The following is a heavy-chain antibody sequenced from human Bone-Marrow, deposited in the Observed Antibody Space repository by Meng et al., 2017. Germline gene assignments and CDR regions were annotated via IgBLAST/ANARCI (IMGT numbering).Heavy chain of an antibody. Sequence: GESLKISCAASGLTFSSYAMHWVRQAPGKGLEWGAVISYDGSNKYYADSVKGRFTISRDNSKNTLYLQMNSLGAEDTAVYYCAREANSDIVVVPAAPPLDYWGQGTLVTVSS. D-gene: IGHD2-2*01. CDR2: ISYDGSNK. V-gene: IGHV3-30*04. CDR3: AREANSDIVVVPAAPPLDY. J-gene: IGHJ4*02. CDR1: GLTFSSYA.